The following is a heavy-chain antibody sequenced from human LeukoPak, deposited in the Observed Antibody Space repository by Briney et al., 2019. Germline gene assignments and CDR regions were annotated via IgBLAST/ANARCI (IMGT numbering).Heavy chain of an antibody. V-gene: IGHV3-7*01. Sequence: GGSLRLSCAASGFTFSSYWMSWVRQAPGKGLEWVANIKQDGSEKYYVDSVKGRFTISRDNTKNSLYLQMNSLRAEDTAVYYCARDRRVGEGLFDYWGQGTLVTVSS. CDR1: GFTFSSYW. CDR3: ARDRRVGEGLFDY. D-gene: IGHD3-10*01. J-gene: IGHJ4*02. CDR2: IKQDGSEK.